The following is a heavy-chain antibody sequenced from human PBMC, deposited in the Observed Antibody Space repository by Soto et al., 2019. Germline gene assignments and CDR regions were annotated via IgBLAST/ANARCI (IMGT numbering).Heavy chain of an antibody. V-gene: IGHV1-3*01. D-gene: IGHD1-26*01. J-gene: IGHJ3*02. CDR2: INAGNGNT. CDR1: GYTFTSYS. CDR3: ARDWELPGAFDI. Sequence: GASVKVSCKASGYTFTSYSMHWVRQAPGQRLEWMGWINAGNGNTKYSQKFQGRVTITRDTSASTAYMELSSLRSEDTAVYYCARDWELPGAFDIWGQGTMVTVSS.